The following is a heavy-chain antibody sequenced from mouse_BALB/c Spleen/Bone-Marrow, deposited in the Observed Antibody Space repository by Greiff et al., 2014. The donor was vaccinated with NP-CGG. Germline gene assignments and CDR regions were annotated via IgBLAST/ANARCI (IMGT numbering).Heavy chain of an antibody. D-gene: IGHD2-12*01. CDR2: INPSNGRT. Sequence: VQVVESGAELVKPGASVKLSCKASGYTFTSYWMHWVKQRPGQGLEWIGEINPSNGRTNYNEKFKSKATLTVDKSSSTAYMQLSSLTSEDSAVYYCARSCYDGFAYWGQGTLVTVSA. V-gene: IGHV1S81*02. J-gene: IGHJ3*01. CDR1: GYTFTSYW. CDR3: ARSCYDGFAY.